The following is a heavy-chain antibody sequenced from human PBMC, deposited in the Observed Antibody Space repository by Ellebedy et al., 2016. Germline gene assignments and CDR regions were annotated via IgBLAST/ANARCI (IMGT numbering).Heavy chain of an antibody. J-gene: IGHJ4*02. CDR2: IGAYNGNT. CDR1: GYTFTSYG. Sequence: ASVKVSCKASGYTFTSYGITWVRQAPGQGLEWMGWIGAYNGNTNYAQKFQGRVTMTTDTSTSTAYMELRSLRSDDTAVYYCARAPLGRDGYNSFDYWGQGTLVTVSS. D-gene: IGHD5-24*01. V-gene: IGHV1-18*01. CDR3: ARAPLGRDGYNSFDY.